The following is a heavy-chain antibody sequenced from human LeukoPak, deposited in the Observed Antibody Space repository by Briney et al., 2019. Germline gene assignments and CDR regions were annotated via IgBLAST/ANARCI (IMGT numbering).Heavy chain of an antibody. CDR1: GFAFPTYW. CDR2: IKEDGTQK. V-gene: IGHV3-7*05. CDR3: ARGRYCTTTRCYTFDY. J-gene: IGHJ4*02. Sequence: GGSLRLSCAASGFAFPTYWTSWVRQAPGKGLEWVATIKEDGTQKYYVDSVKGRLTISRDNAKNSLFLQMNSLTAEDTAVYYCARGRYCTTTRCYTFDYWGQGALVTVSS. D-gene: IGHD2-2*01.